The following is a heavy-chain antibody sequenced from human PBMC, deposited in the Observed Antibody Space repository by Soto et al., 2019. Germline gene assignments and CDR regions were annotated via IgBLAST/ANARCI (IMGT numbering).Heavy chain of an antibody. CDR1: GFTFSSYG. CDR3: ANGGDYGDPYWYFHL. CDR2: ISYDGSNK. D-gene: IGHD4-17*01. Sequence: PGGSLRLSCAASGFTFSSYGMHWVRQAPGKGLEWVAVISYDGSNKYYADSVKGRFTISRDNSKNTLYPQLNSLRAEDTAVYYCANGGDYGDPYWYFHLSGPGTLVPVSS. J-gene: IGHJ2*01. V-gene: IGHV3-30*18.